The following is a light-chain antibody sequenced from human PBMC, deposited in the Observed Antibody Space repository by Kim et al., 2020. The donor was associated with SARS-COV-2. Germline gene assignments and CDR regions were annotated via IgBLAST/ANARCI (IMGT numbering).Light chain of an antibody. CDR2: GAS. CDR3: QQYGDSVT. CDR1: QSVYTSY. V-gene: IGKV3-20*01. Sequence: EPVLTQSPDTLSLSPGERATLSCRASQSVYTSYLGWYQQKPGRSPRLLIYGASNRATGIPDRFRGSGSGTDFTLTISRLESEDSGVYYCQQYGDSVTFGQGTKVDIK. J-gene: IGKJ1*01.